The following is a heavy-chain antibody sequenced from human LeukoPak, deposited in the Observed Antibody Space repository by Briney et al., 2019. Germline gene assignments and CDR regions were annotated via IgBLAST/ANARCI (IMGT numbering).Heavy chain of an antibody. V-gene: IGHV3-7*01. CDR2: IKQGGSDK. Sequence: GGSLRLSCEASGFTFSNYWMSWVRQAPGKGPEWVANIKQGGSDKYYAVSVRGRFTVSRDNAKNSLYLQVDSLRVEDTAVYFCASGTVGNYALDYWGQGTLVTVSS. CDR3: ASGTVGNYALDY. J-gene: IGHJ4*02. D-gene: IGHD1-7*01. CDR1: GFTFSNYW.